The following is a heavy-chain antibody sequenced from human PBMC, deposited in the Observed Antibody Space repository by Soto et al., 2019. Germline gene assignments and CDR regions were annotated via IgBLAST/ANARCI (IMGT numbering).Heavy chain of an antibody. J-gene: IGHJ6*02. CDR2: IYYSGST. Sequence: QVQLQESGPGLVKPSETLSLTCTVSGGSVSSSNYYWSWIRKPPGKGLEWFGYIYYSGSTNYNPSLKSRVTLSVDTSKNQFSLKLSSVTAADTAVYYCARDQGLQYYYYGINVWGQGTTVTVSS. V-gene: IGHV4-61*01. D-gene: IGHD4-4*01. CDR3: ARDQGLQYYYYGINV. CDR1: GGSVSSSNYY.